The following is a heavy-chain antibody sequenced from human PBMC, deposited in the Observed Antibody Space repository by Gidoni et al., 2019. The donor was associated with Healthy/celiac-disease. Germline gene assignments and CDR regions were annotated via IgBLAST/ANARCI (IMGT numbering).Heavy chain of an antibody. J-gene: IGHJ5*02. V-gene: IGHV1-3*05. CDR3: ARGAVAGTVNWFDP. Sequence: QVQLVQSGAEEKKPGASVKVSCKASGYTFTSYAMHWVRQAPGQRLEWRGWINAGNGNTKYSQKCQSRVTITRDTSAITAYMELSSLRSEDTAVYYCARGAVAGTVNWFDPWGQGTLVTVSS. CDR2: INAGNGNT. D-gene: IGHD6-19*01. CDR1: GYTFTSYA.